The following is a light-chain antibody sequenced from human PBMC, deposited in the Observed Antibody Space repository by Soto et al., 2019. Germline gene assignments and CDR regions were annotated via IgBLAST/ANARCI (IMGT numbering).Light chain of an antibody. V-gene: IGKV1-5*01. CDR3: QQYKTFWT. CDR2: DAS. J-gene: IGKJ1*01. CDR1: QTITTW. Sequence: DIRVTQSPPTLSASVGDRVTITCRASQTITTWMAWYQQKPGKAPKLLVYDASTLQSGVATRFSGSGSGTEFTLTISSLQPDDFATYYCQQYKTFWTFGQGTKVDNK.